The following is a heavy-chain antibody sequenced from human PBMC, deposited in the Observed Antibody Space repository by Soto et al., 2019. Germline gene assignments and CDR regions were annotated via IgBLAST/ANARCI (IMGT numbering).Heavy chain of an antibody. J-gene: IGHJ5*02. CDR1: GYSFTTYW. Sequence: GESLKISCKGSGYSFTTYWIGWFRQAPGKGLEWVGFIRSKAYGGTTEYAASVKGRFTISRDDSKSIAYLQMNSLKTEDTAVYYCTRAPYDYGLIDPWGQGTLVPVSS. CDR3: TRAPYDYGLIDP. D-gene: IGHD3-16*01. CDR2: IRSKAYGGTT. V-gene: IGHV3-49*03.